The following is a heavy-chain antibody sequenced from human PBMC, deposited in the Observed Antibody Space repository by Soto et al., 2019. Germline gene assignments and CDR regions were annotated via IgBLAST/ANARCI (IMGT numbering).Heavy chain of an antibody. Sequence: EVQLLDSGGGLVQPGGSLRLSCAASGFTFITYAMSWVRQAPGKGLEWVSIISGSGGSTYYPDSVKGRFTISRDNSKNTLYLPMNSLRADDTAVYYCAKLPAAQSYFDFWGQVTLVTVSS. J-gene: IGHJ4*02. D-gene: IGHD2-2*01. V-gene: IGHV3-23*01. CDR3: AKLPAAQSYFDF. CDR1: GFTFITYA. CDR2: ISGSGGST.